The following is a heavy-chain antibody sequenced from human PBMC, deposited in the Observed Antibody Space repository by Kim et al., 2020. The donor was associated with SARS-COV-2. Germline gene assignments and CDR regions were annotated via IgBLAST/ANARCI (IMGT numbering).Heavy chain of an antibody. CDR3: ARVFKWSGLWSAPYFDY. Sequence: SETLSLTCAVYGGSFSGYYWSWIRQPPGKGLEWIGEINHSGSTNYNPSLKSRVTISVDTSKNQFSLKLSSVTAADTAVYYCARVFKWSGLWSAPYFDYWG. J-gene: IGHJ4*01. D-gene: IGHD3-10*01. V-gene: IGHV4-34*01. CDR1: GGSFSGYY. CDR2: INHSGST.